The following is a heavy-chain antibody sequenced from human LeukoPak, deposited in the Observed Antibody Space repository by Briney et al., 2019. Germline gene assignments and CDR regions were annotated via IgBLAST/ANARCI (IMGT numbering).Heavy chain of an antibody. CDR3: AREYYDSSGYYYRYFDY. CDR1: GGSISSSSYY. J-gene: IGHJ4*02. Sequence: SETLSLTCTVSGGSISSSSYYWGWIRQPPGKGLEWIGSIYYSGSTYYNPSLKSRVTISVDTSKNQFSLKLSSVTAADTAVYYCAREYYDSSGYYYRYFDYWGQGTLVTVSS. D-gene: IGHD3-22*01. V-gene: IGHV4-39*02. CDR2: IYYSGST.